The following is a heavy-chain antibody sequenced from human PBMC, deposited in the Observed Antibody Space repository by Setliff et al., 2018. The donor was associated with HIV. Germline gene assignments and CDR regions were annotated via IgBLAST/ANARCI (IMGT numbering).Heavy chain of an antibody. CDR3: AKDYSSGWFDY. CDR2: ISGSGDTI. Sequence: GGSLRLSCAPSGFRFSDYTMTWVRQAPGKGLECVSGISGSGDTIYYADSVKGRFTVSRDNAKNTLYLQMNSLRAEDTAVYYCAKDYSSGWFDYWGQGTLVTVSS. V-gene: IGHV3-23*01. D-gene: IGHD6-19*01. CDR1: GFRFSDYT. J-gene: IGHJ4*02.